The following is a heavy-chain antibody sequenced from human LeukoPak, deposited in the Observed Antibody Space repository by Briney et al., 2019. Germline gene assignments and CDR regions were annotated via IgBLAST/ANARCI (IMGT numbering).Heavy chain of an antibody. CDR3: ARRMAATGSSRFDY. D-gene: IGHD6-13*01. CDR1: GYTFTGYY. CDR2: INPNSGGT. V-gene: IGHV1-2*02. Sequence: ASVKVSCKASGYTFTGYYMDWERQAPGQGLEWMGWINPNSGGTNYAQKFQGRVTMTRDTSISTAYMELRRLRSDDTAVYYCARRMAATGSSRFDYWGQGTLVTVSS. J-gene: IGHJ4*02.